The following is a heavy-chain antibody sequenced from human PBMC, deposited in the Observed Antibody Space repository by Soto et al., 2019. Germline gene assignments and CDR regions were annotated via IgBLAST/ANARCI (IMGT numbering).Heavy chain of an antibody. J-gene: IGHJ6*02. Sequence: ASVKVSCKASGYTFTNYYIHWVRQAPGQGLEWMGWMNPNRGNTGYARRFQGRITMTRNTSISTAYMELRSPTSEDTAVYYCARSLGQLPYYFGLDVWGQGTTVTVSS. V-gene: IGHV1-8*02. D-gene: IGHD2-2*01. CDR1: GYTFTNYY. CDR2: MNPNRGNT. CDR3: ARSLGQLPYYFGLDV.